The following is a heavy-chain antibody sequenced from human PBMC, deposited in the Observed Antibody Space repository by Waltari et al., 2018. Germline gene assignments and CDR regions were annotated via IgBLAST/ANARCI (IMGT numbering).Heavy chain of an antibody. J-gene: IGHJ3*02. D-gene: IGHD4-17*01. CDR3: ARGAVDYGDSNDAFDI. V-gene: IGHV4-61*09. Sequence: QVQLQESGPGLVKPSQTLSLTCTVSGGSISSGSYYWSWIRQPAGKGLEWIGYIYTSGSTNYNPSLKSRVTISVDTSKNQFSLKLSSVTAADTAVYYCARGAVDYGDSNDAFDIWGQGTMVTVSS. CDR1: GGSISSGSYY. CDR2: IYTSGST.